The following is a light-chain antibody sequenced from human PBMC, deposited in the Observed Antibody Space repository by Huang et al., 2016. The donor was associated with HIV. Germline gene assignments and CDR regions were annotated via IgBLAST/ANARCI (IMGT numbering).Light chain of an antibody. V-gene: IGKV2-28*01. Sequence: DTVMTQSPLSLPVTPGESASISCNSSQSLLHNNGYNYLDWYLQKPGQSPQLLIDLASNRASGVPDRFSGSGSGTDFTLEISRVEAADVAIYYCMQTLQTPRTFGQGTKVEIK. CDR2: LAS. CDR3: MQTLQTPRT. CDR1: QSLLHNNGYNY. J-gene: IGKJ1*01.